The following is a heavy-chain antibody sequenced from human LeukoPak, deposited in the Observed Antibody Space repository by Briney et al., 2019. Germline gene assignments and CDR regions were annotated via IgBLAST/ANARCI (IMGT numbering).Heavy chain of an antibody. CDR2: IYYSGSS. J-gene: IGHJ3*02. CDR1: GGSISSRNW. V-gene: IGHV4-4*02. Sequence: PSETLSLTCAVSGGSISSRNWWSWVRQSPGKGLEWIGSIYYSGSSYYNPSLKSRVTISVDKSKNQFSLKLSSVTAADTAVYYCARDLYSSRTNDAFVIWGRGTMVTVSS. CDR3: ARDLYSSRTNDAFVI. D-gene: IGHD6-13*01.